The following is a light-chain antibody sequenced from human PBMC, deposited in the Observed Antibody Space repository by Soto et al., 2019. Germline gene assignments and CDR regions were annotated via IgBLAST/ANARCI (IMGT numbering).Light chain of an antibody. V-gene: IGKV3-20*01. Sequence: ETVLTQSPGTLSLSPGERVTLSCRASQSVCRRCLAWYQQKPGQSPRLLIYGASSRATGIPDRFSGSGSGTDFTLTISRLEPEDFAVYYCQHYGTTLWTFGQGTKVGIK. CDR1: QSVCRRC. CDR2: GAS. J-gene: IGKJ1*01. CDR3: QHYGTTLWT.